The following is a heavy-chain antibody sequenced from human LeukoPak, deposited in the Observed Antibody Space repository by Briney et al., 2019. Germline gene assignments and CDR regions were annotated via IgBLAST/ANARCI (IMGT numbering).Heavy chain of an antibody. Sequence: SETLSLTCTVSGGSMSSYYWSWIRQPPRKGLEWIGYIYYSGSANYNPSPKSRVTISVDTSKSRFSLSLSSVTAADTAIYYCARGRETTVTVDAFDIWGQGKTVTVSS. CDR1: GGSMSSYY. CDR2: IYYSGSA. V-gene: IGHV4-59*01. D-gene: IGHD4-17*01. J-gene: IGHJ3*02. CDR3: ARGRETTVTVDAFDI.